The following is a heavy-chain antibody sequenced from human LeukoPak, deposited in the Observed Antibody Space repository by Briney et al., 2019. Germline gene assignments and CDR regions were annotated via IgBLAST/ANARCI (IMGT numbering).Heavy chain of an antibody. CDR2: ISSSGSTI. CDR3: ARVPHSGWFDP. Sequence: GGPLRLSCAASGFTFSSYEMNWVRQAPGKGLEWVSYISSSGSTIYYADSVKGRFTISRDNAKNSLYLQMNSLRAEDTAVYYCARVPHSGWFDPWGQGTLVTVSS. V-gene: IGHV3-48*03. D-gene: IGHD3-10*01. J-gene: IGHJ5*02. CDR1: GFTFSSYE.